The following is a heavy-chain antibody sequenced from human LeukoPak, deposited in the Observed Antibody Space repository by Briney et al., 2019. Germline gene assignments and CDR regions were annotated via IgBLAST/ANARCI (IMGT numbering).Heavy chain of an antibody. CDR1: GYTLTELS. CDR2: INPNSGGT. D-gene: IGHD1-26*01. Sequence: ASLKVSCKVSGYTLTELSMHWVRQAPGQGLEWMGWINPNSGGTNYAQKFQGRVTMTRDTSISTAYMELSRLRSDDTAVYYCASYSGSYSFDYWGQGTLVTVSS. V-gene: IGHV1-2*02. J-gene: IGHJ4*02. CDR3: ASYSGSYSFDY.